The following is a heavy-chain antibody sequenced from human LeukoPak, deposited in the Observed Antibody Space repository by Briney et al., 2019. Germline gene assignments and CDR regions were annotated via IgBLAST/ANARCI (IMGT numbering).Heavy chain of an antibody. Sequence: SETLPLTCAVYGGSFSGYYWSWIRQPPGKGLEWIGEINHSGSTNYNPSLKSRVTMSVDTSKNQFSLKLSSVTAADTAVYYCARSYKAAAIDFWGQGTLVTVSS. J-gene: IGHJ4*02. CDR3: ARSYKAAAIDF. V-gene: IGHV4-34*01. D-gene: IGHD2-2*01. CDR1: GGSFSGYY. CDR2: INHSGST.